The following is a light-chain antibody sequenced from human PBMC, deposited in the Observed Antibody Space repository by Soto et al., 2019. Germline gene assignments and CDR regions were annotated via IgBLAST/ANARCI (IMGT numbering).Light chain of an antibody. CDR3: CSYAGSYTLV. J-gene: IGLJ7*01. Sequence: QSALTQPRSVSGSPGQSVTISCTGTSSDVGGYNYVSWYQQHPGKAPKLMIYDVSNRPSGVPDRFSGSKSGNTASLTISGLQAEDVAAYYCCSYAGSYTLVFGGGTQLTVL. CDR1: SSDVGGYNY. CDR2: DVS. V-gene: IGLV2-11*01.